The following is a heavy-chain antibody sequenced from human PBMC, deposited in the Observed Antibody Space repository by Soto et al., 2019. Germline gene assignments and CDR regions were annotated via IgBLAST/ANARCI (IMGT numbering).Heavy chain of an antibody. CDR1: GFTLRSYS. J-gene: IGHJ4*02. CDR2: ISISATNI. D-gene: IGHD6-13*01. CDR3: ARPGNSWSLDYFDS. Sequence: EVQLMESGGGLVQPGGSLRLSCTASGFTLRSYSMHWVRQAPGKGLEWLSYISISATNIQYADSVKGRFTISRDNAKNSLFLQMTSLRVEDTAVYYCARPGNSWSLDYFDSWGQGTLVTVSS. V-gene: IGHV3-48*01.